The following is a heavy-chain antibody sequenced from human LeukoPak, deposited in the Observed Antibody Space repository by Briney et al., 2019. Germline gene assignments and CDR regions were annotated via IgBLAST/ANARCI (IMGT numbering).Heavy chain of an antibody. Sequence: GGSLRLSCAASGFTFSSYSMNWVRQAPGKGLEWISYISSSSVTIYYADSVKGRFTISRDNAKNSLYLQMNSLRAEDTAVYYCARHTWIQLWLYHYYYMDVWGKGTTVSISS. V-gene: IGHV3-48*01. J-gene: IGHJ6*03. CDR1: GFTFSSYS. D-gene: IGHD5-18*01. CDR3: ARHTWIQLWLYHYYYMDV. CDR2: ISSSSVTI.